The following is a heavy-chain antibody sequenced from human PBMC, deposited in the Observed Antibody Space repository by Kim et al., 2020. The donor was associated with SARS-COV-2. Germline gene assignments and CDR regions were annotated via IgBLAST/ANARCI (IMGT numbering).Heavy chain of an antibody. Sequence: ASVKVSCKASGYTFTSYYMHWVRQAPGQGLEWMGIINPSGGSTSYAQKFQGRVTMTRDTSTSTVYMELSSLRSEDTAVYYCARDRGYCSSTSCDPRDWFDPWGQGTLVTVSS. J-gene: IGHJ5*02. V-gene: IGHV1-46*01. CDR2: INPSGGST. CDR3: ARDRGYCSSTSCDPRDWFDP. CDR1: GYTFTSYY. D-gene: IGHD2-2*01.